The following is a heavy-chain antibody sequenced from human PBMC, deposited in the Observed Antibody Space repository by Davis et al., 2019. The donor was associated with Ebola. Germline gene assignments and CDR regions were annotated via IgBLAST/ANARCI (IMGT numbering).Heavy chain of an antibody. D-gene: IGHD2-2*01. Sequence: MPSETLSLTCAVYGGSFSGYYWSRIRQPPGKGLEWIGSIYYSGSTYYNPSLKSRVTISVDTSKNQFSLKLSSVTAADTAVYYCARGGRYCSSTSCLHYYYGMDVWGQGTTVTVSS. J-gene: IGHJ6*02. CDR2: IYYSGST. CDR3: ARGGRYCSSTSCLHYYYGMDV. CDR1: GGSFSGYY. V-gene: IGHV4-34*01.